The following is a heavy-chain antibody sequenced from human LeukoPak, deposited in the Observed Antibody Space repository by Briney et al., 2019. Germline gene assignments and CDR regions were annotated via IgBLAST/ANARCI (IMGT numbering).Heavy chain of an antibody. D-gene: IGHD2-8*01. J-gene: IGHJ4*02. V-gene: IGHV5-51*01. CDR1: GYSFTSYW. CDR2: IYPGDSDT. CDR3: ARLGYCSNGVCSNLDY. Sequence: PGESLQISCQASGYSFTSYWIGWVRQMPGKGPGWMGLIYPGDSDTRYSPSFQGQVTISADKSITTAHLQWNSLKASDTAMYYCARLGYCSNGVCSNLDYWGQGTLVTVSS.